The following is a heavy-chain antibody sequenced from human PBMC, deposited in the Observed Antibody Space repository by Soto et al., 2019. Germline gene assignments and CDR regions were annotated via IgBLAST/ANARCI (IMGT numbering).Heavy chain of an antibody. CDR2: TYYRSKWYN. V-gene: IGHV6-1*01. Sequence: SKTLSLTCAISGDSVSSNSAAWNWIRQSPSRGLEWLGRTYYRSKWYNDYAVSVKSRITINPDTSKNQFSMQLNFVTPEDTAVYYCARDPGGGSSWYYYYPGMDVWGQGTTVTVPS. D-gene: IGHD6-13*01. CDR1: GDSVSSNSAA. CDR3: ARDPGGGSSWYYYYPGMDV. J-gene: IGHJ6*02.